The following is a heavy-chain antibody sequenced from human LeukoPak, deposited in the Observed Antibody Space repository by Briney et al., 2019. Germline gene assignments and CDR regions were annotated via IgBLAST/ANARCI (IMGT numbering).Heavy chain of an antibody. CDR1: GFTFSTYA. Sequence: GGSLRLSCAASGFTFSTYAMSWVRQAPEKGLEWVSTISASGGSTYYADSVKGRFTISRDNSKNTLYLQMNSLRAEDTAVYYCAKGILGYCSGGSCYLDYWGRGTLVTVSS. J-gene: IGHJ4*02. V-gene: IGHV3-23*01. CDR3: AKGILGYCSGGSCYLDY. D-gene: IGHD2-15*01. CDR2: ISASGGST.